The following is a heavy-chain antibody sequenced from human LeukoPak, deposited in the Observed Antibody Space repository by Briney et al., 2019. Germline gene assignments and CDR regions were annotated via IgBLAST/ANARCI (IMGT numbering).Heavy chain of an antibody. D-gene: IGHD3-22*01. CDR2: IIPIFGTA. V-gene: IGHV1-69*05. CDR1: GGTCSSYA. J-gene: IGHJ4*02. Sequence: ASVKVSCKASGGTCSSYAISWVRQAPGQGLEWMGGIIPIFGTANYAQKFQGRVTITTDESTSTAYMELSSLRSEDTAVYYCARTRETPYDSSGYPYYYFDYWGQGTLVTVSS. CDR3: ARTRETPYDSSGYPYYYFDY.